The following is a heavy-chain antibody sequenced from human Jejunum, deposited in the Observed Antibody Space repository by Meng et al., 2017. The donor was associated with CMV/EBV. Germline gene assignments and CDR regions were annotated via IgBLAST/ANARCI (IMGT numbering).Heavy chain of an antibody. CDR1: GGSISSGSYY. V-gene: IGHV4-61*02. CDR3: ARGYSTLDS. Sequence: LTCTVSGGSISSGSYYWTWIRQPAGKGLEWIGRIYTSGSTNYNPSLKSRVTISLDTSRNQFSLKLSSASAADTAVYYCARGYSTLDSWGQGTLVTVSS. J-gene: IGHJ4*02. CDR2: IYTSGST. D-gene: IGHD6-13*01.